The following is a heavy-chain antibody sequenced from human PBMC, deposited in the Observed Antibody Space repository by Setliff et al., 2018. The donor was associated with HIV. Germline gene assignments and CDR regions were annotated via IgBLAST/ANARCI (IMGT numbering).Heavy chain of an antibody. CDR3: AKSRITSQYDALDI. V-gene: IGHV3-48*01. D-gene: IGHD2-2*01. Sequence: PGGSLRLSCETSGFTFGDFCMNWVRQAPGKGLEWISYISSKRTSIYYADSVKGRFTISRDNSKNTVYLQMNSLRVDDTAVYYCAKSRITSQYDALDIWGQGTMVTVSS. J-gene: IGHJ3*02. CDR2: ISSKRTSI. CDR1: GFTFGDFC.